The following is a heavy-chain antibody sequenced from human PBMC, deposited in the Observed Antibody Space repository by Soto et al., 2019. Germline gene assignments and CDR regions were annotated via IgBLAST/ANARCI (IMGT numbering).Heavy chain of an antibody. CDR3: ARMSNTGMVTTRYYGMDL. CDR1: GGIFSSYT. D-gene: IGHD5-18*01. J-gene: IGHJ6*02. V-gene: IGHV1-69*13. Sequence: SVKVSCKASGGIFSSYTINWLRQAPGQGLEWLGWIIPIFGSANYAQKLQGRVTITADESTSTAYMELSSLSSEDTAVYYCARMSNTGMVTTRYYGMDLWGQGTTVTVSS. CDR2: IIPIFGSA.